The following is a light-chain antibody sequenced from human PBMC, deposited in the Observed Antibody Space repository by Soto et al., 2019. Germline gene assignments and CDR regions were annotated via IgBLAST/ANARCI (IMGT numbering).Light chain of an antibody. V-gene: IGKV3-15*01. J-gene: IGKJ2*01. Sequence: EIVMTQSPATLSVSPVERATLSCRASQSVSSNLAWYQQKPGQAPRLLIYDASTRATGIPARFSGSGSGTYFTLTISSLQSEDFAVYYCQQYNNWPPKYTFGQGTKLEIK. CDR1: QSVSSN. CDR2: DAS. CDR3: QQYNNWPPKYT.